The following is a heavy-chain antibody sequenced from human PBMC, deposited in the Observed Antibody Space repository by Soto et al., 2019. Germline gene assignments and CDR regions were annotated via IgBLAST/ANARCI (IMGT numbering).Heavy chain of an antibody. CDR3: ARDIASYAYGEGY. Sequence: SETLSLTCTVSGDSISSYFWSWIRQPAGTGLEWIGRVYSSWTTDYNPSLNSRATMSVETSKNQFSLKVSSVTAADTAVYYCARDIASYAYGEGYWGQGIQVTVSS. J-gene: IGHJ4*02. V-gene: IGHV4-4*07. CDR1: GDSISSYF. CDR2: VYSSWTT. D-gene: IGHD2-21*01.